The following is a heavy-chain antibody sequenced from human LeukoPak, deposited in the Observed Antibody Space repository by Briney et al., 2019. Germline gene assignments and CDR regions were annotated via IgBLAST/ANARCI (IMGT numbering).Heavy chain of an antibody. CDR3: ARVMEQLVRMDY. J-gene: IGHJ4*02. Sequence: SETLSLTCTVSGYSISSGYCWGWIRQPPGKGLEWIGSIYHSGSTYYNPSLKSRVTISVDTSKNQFSLKLSSVTAADTAVYYCARVMEQLVRMDYWGQGTLVTVSS. CDR1: GYSISSGYC. CDR2: IYHSGST. D-gene: IGHD6-6*01. V-gene: IGHV4-38-2*02.